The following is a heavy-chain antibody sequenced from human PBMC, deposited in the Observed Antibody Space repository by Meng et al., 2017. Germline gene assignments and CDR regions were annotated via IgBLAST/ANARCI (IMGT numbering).Heavy chain of an antibody. J-gene: IGHJ4*02. CDR1: GGTFRSYA. V-gene: IGHV1-69*13. CDR3: ARVLSGWYSGFDY. CDR2: IIPMFDTP. D-gene: IGHD6-19*01. Sequence: SSVTVSCQTSGGTFRSYAIGWVRQAPGQGLEWMGGIIPMFDTPNYAQKFRGRVTITADESTSTADMELTSLRSEDTAVYYCARVLSGWYSGFDYWGQGTLVTVSS.